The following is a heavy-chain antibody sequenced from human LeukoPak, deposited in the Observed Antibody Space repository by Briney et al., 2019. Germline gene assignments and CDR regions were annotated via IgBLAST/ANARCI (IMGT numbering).Heavy chain of an antibody. J-gene: IGHJ4*02. V-gene: IGHV3-15*01. CDR1: GFTFSNAW. CDR3: TTVGYSGYDFNY. D-gene: IGHD5-12*01. Sequence: GGSLRLSCAASGFTFSNAWMTWVRQAPGKGLEWLGRVKSKTHGGTTDYAAPVKGRFTISRDDSKNTLYLQMNSLKTEDTAMYYCTTVGYSGYDFNYWGQGTLVTVCS. CDR2: VKSKTHGGTT.